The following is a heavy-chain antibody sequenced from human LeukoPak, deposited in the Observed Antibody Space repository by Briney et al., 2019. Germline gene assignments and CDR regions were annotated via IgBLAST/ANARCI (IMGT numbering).Heavy chain of an antibody. CDR1: GYTFTGYS. J-gene: IGHJ4*02. V-gene: IGHV1-18*01. D-gene: IGHD1-26*01. CDR3: AREASGSYYWYY. Sequence: ASVKVSCTASGYTFTGYSISWVRQAPGQGLEWMGWISAYNGNTNYAQKLQGRVTMTTDTSTRTAYMELRSLRSDDTAVYYCAREASGSYYWYYWGQGTLVTVSS. CDR2: ISAYNGNT.